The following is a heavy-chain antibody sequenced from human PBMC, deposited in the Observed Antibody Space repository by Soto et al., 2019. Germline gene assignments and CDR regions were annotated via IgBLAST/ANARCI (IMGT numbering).Heavy chain of an antibody. V-gene: IGHV1-3*01. Sequence: ASVKVSCKASGYTFTSYAMHWVRQAPGQRLEWMGWINAGNGNTKYSQKFQGRVTITRDTSANTAYMELSSLRSEDTAVYYCARDKITGLIDYWGQGTLVTVSS. J-gene: IGHJ4*02. CDR2: INAGNGNT. CDR3: ARDKITGLIDY. D-gene: IGHD2-8*02. CDR1: GYTFTSYA.